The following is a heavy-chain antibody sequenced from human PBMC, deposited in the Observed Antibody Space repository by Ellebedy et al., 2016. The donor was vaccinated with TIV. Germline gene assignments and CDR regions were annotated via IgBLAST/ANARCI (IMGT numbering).Heavy chain of an antibody. CDR3: ARDASNRGNLDN. J-gene: IGHJ4*02. CDR1: GLTFSSYT. V-gene: IGHV3-21*01. CDR2: ISSSSTYI. D-gene: IGHD1-14*01. Sequence: GESLKISCAASGLTFSSYTMHWVRQAPGKGLEWVSSISSSSTYIYYADSVRGRFTISRDNAKNSMYLQLSSLKAEDTAVYYCARDASNRGNLDNWGQGTLVTVSS.